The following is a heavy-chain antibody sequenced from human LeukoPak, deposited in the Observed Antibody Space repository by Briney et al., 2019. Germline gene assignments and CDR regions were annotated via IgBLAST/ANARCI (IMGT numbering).Heavy chain of an antibody. J-gene: IGHJ6*03. CDR3: ARWENYYYYMDV. Sequence: SQTLSLTCTVSGGSISSGSYYWSWIRQPAGKGLEWIGRIYTSGSTNYNPSLKSPVTISVDTSKNQFSLKLSSVTAADTAVYYCARWENYYYYMDVWGKGTTVTVSS. CDR2: IYTSGST. D-gene: IGHD1-26*01. CDR1: GGSISSGSYY. V-gene: IGHV4-61*02.